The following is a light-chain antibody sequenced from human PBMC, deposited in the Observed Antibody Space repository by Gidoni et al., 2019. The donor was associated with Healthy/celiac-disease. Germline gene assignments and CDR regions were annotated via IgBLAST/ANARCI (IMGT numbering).Light chain of an antibody. CDR3: QQYGSSPPYT. V-gene: IGKV3-20*01. CDR1: QSVSSSY. J-gene: IGKJ2*01. CDR2: GAS. Sequence: EIVLTQSPGPLSLSPGDSATLPCRASQSVSSSYLAWYQQKPGQAPRLLIYGASSRATGIPDRFSGSGSGTDFTLTISRLEPEDFAVYYCQQYGSSPPYTFXXXTKLEIK.